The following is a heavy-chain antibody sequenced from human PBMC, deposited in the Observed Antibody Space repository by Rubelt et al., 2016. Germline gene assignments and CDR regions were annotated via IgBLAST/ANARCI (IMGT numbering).Heavy chain of an antibody. CDR2: INHSGST. CDR1: GGSFSGYY. J-gene: IGHJ4*02. CDR3: ARGGYSYGDYFDY. Sequence: QVQLQQWGAGLLKPSETLSLTCAVYGGSFSGYYWSWIRQPPGKGLAWIGEINHSGSTNYNPSLKCRVTISVDTSKNQFSLKLSSVTAADTAVYYCARGGYSYGDYFDYWGQGTLVTVSS. D-gene: IGHD5-18*01. V-gene: IGHV4-34*01.